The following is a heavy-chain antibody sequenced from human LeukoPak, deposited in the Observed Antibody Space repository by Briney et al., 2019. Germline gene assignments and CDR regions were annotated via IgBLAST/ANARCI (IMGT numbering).Heavy chain of an antibody. V-gene: IGHV3-21*01. CDR1: GFTFSSYS. CDR2: ISSSSSYI. D-gene: IGHD1-26*01. J-gene: IGHJ4*02. CDR3: ARDGSGSYYIDY. Sequence: GGSLRLSCAASGFTFSSYSMNWVRQAPGKGLEWVSSISSSSSYIYYADSVKGRFTISRDNAKNSLYLQMNSLRAEDTAVYYCARDGSGSYYIDYWGQGTLVTVP.